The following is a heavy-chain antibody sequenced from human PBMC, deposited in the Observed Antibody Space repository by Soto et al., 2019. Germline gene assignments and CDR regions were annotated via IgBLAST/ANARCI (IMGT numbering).Heavy chain of an antibody. Sequence: QVQLVESGGGVVQPGRSLRLSCAASGFTFSTYAMNWVRQAPGKGLEWVAAISYDASNKYYAGSVKGRFTISRDNYKNTLYLQMNSLRTEDMAMYYCARWVYAFDYWGQGTLVTVSS. J-gene: IGHJ4*02. D-gene: IGHD6-13*01. CDR3: ARWVYAFDY. CDR1: GFTFSTYA. CDR2: ISYDASNK. V-gene: IGHV3-30-3*01.